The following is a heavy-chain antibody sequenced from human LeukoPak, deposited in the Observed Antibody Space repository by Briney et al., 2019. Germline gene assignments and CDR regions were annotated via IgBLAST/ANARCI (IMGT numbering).Heavy chain of an antibody. D-gene: IGHD3-3*01. CDR3: ARYSYYDFWSGYPYFDY. V-gene: IGHV3-21*01. CDR2: ISSSSSYI. J-gene: IGHJ4*02. Sequence: PGGSLRLSCAASGFTFSTYSMNWVRVRQAPGTGLEWVSSISSSSSYIYYADSVKGRFTISRDNAKNSLYLQMNSLRAEDTAVYYCARYSYYDFWSGYPYFDYWGQGTLVTVSS. CDR1: GFTFSTYS.